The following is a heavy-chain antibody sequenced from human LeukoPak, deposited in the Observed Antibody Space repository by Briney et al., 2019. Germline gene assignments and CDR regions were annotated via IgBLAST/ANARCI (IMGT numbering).Heavy chain of an antibody. V-gene: IGHV3-23*01. D-gene: IGHD3-10*01. CDR3: AKDGLGSGSYYRGYYFDY. Sequence: GGSLRLSCAASGFTFSSYAMSWVRQAPGKGLEWVSAISGSGGSTYYADSVKGRFTISRDNSKNTLYLQMNSLRAEDTAVYYCAKDGLGSGSYYRGYYFDYWGQGTLVTVSS. CDR2: ISGSGGST. CDR1: GFTFSSYA. J-gene: IGHJ4*02.